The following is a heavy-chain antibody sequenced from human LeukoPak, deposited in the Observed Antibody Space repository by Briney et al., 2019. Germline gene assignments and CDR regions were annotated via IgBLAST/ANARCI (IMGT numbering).Heavy chain of an antibody. Sequence: GGSLRLSCAASGFMFSSYGMHWVRQAPGKGLEWVSFIRYDGSNKYYPDSVKGRITISRDNSKNTLYLQMNSLRAEDTAVYYCAKVLYGSGSYQPLDYWGQGTLVTVSS. D-gene: IGHD3-10*01. CDR1: GFMFSSYG. J-gene: IGHJ4*02. CDR2: IRYDGSNK. V-gene: IGHV3-30*02. CDR3: AKVLYGSGSYQPLDY.